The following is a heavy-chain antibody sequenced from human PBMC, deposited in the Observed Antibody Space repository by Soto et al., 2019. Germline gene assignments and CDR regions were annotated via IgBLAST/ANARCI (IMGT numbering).Heavy chain of an antibody. V-gene: IGHV1-69*01. CDR1: GGTFSSYA. CDR3: ARSQGSSTSLEIYYYYYYGMDV. Sequence: QVQLVQSGAEVKKPGSSVKVSCKASGGTFSSYAISWVRQAPGQGLEWMGGIIPISGTANYAQKFQGRVTITADESTSTDYMELSSLRSEDTAGYYCARSQGSSTSLEIYYYYYYGMDVWGQGTTVTVSS. D-gene: IGHD2-2*01. J-gene: IGHJ6*02. CDR2: IIPISGTA.